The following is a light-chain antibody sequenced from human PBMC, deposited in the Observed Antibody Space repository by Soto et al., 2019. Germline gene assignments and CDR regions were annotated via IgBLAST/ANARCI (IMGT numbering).Light chain of an antibody. V-gene: IGLV2-11*01. CDR2: DVS. Sequence: QSALTQPASVSGSPGQSITISCTGTSSDVGSYNYVSWYQQHPGKAPKLMIYDVSKRPSGVPDRFSGSKSGNTASLTISGLQAEDEADYYCCSYAGSYTLVVFGGGN. J-gene: IGLJ2*01. CDR1: SSDVGSYNY. CDR3: CSYAGSYTLVV.